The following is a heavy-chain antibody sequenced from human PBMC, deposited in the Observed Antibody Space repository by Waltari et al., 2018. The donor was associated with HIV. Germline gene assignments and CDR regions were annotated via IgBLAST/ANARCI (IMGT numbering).Heavy chain of an antibody. V-gene: IGHV3-48*04. CDR3: ARDQVGATLAFDI. Sequence: EVQLVESGGGLVQPGGSLRLSCAASGFTFSSYSMNWVRQAPGKGLEWVSYISSSSSTIYYADSVKGRFTISRDNAKNSLYLQMNSLRAEDTAVYYCARDQVGATLAFDIWGQGTMVTVSS. D-gene: IGHD1-26*01. J-gene: IGHJ3*02. CDR1: GFTFSSYS. CDR2: ISSSSSTI.